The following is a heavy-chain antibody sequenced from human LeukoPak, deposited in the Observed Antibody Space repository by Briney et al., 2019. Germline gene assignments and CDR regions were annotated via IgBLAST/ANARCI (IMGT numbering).Heavy chain of an antibody. J-gene: IGHJ4*02. D-gene: IGHD5-18*01. CDR2: ISSSSSYI. CDR3: ARLPGYSYGYGY. Sequence: GGSLRLSCAASGFTFSSYEMNWVRQAPGKGLEWVSSISSSSSYIYYADSVKGRFTISRDNAKNSLYLQMNSLRAEDTAVYYCARLPGYSYGYGYWGQGTLVTVSS. V-gene: IGHV3-21*01. CDR1: GFTFSSYE.